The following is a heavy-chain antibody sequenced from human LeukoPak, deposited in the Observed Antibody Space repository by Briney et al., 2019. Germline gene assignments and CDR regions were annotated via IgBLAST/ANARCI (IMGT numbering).Heavy chain of an antibody. J-gene: IGHJ4*02. V-gene: IGHV4-39*07. CDR3: ARESSGATVTTLFDY. CDR2: IYYSGST. CDR1: TGSISSSGYY. Sequence: SETLSLTCAISTGSISSSGYYWGWIRQPPGKGLEWIGSIYYSGSTYYNPSLKSRVTISVDTSKNQFSLKLSSVTAADTAVYYCARESSGATVTTLFDYWGQGTLVTVSS. D-gene: IGHD4-17*01.